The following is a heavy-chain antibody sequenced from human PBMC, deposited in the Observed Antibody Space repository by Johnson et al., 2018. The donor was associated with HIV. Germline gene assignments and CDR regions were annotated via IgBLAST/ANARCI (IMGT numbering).Heavy chain of an antibody. CDR1: GFTFDDYA. V-gene: IGHV3-9*01. J-gene: IGHJ3*02. CDR2: INWNGGST. Sequence: VQLVESGGGLVQPGRSLRLSCAASGFTFDDYAMHWVRQAPGKGLEWVSGINWNGGSTGYADSVQGRFTISRDNSKNSLYLQMNSLRTEDTALYYCARGIVGATYAFDIWGQGTMVTVSS. CDR3: ARGIVGATYAFDI. D-gene: IGHD1-26*01.